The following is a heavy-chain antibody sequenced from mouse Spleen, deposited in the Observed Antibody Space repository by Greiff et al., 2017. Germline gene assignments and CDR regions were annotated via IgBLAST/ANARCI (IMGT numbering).Heavy chain of an antibody. D-gene: IGHD1-1*02. CDR2: ISSGSSTI. J-gene: IGHJ2*01. CDR1: GFTFSDYG. CDR3: ARLDYGYFDY. Sequence: VKLVESGGGLVKPGGSLKLSCAASGFTFSDYGMHWVRQAPEKGLEWVAYISSGSSTIYYADTVKGRFTISRDNAKNTLFLQMTSLRSEDTAMYYCARLDYGYFDYWGQGTTLTVSS. V-gene: IGHV5-17*01.